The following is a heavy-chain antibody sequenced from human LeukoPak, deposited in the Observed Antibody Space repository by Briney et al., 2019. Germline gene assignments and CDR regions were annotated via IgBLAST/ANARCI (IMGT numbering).Heavy chain of an antibody. Sequence: GESLRLSCAASGFTFSSYAMGWVRQAPGKGLDWVSAISAGGSTYYADSVKGRFTISRDNSKNTLYLQMNSLRAEDTAVYYCARDFLSNYYYYMDVWGKGTTVTVSS. CDR2: ISAGGST. J-gene: IGHJ6*03. CDR3: ARDFLSNYYYYMDV. CDR1: GFTFSSYA. V-gene: IGHV3-23*01. D-gene: IGHD2/OR15-2a*01.